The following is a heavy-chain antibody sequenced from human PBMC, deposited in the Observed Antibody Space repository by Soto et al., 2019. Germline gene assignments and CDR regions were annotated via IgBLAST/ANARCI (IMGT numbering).Heavy chain of an antibody. D-gene: IGHD3-22*01. J-gene: IGHJ3*02. CDR2: IWYDGSNK. CDR3: ARGLYYYDSSGYYSDAFDI. CDR1: GFTFSSYG. V-gene: IGHV3-33*01. Sequence: GGSLRLSCAASGFTFSSYGMHWVRQAPGKGLEWVAVIWYDGSNKYYADSVKGRFTISRDNSKNTLYLQMNSLRAEDTAVYYCARGLYYYDSSGYYSDAFDIWGQGTMVTVSS.